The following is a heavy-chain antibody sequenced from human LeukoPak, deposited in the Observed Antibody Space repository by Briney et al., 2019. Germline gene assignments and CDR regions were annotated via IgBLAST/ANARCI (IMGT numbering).Heavy chain of an antibody. CDR1: GFTFSSYG. CDR3: AKDLYGYYDSSGYSYY. J-gene: IGHJ4*02. D-gene: IGHD3-22*01. CDR2: ISYDGSKK. V-gene: IGHV3-30*18. Sequence: PGGSLRLSCAASGFTFSSYGMHWVRQAPGKGLEWVSLISYDGSKKYYADSVKGRFTISRDNSKNTLYLQMNSLRAEDTAVYYCAKDLYGYYDSSGYSYYWGQGTLVTVSS.